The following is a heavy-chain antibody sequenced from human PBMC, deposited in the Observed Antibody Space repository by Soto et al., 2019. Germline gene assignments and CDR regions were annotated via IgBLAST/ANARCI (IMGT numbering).Heavy chain of an antibody. J-gene: IGHJ4*02. CDR3: ARGRYGDY. V-gene: IGHV1-18*01. CDR2: ISAHNGNT. CDR1: GYTFTSYG. D-gene: IGHD1-1*01. Sequence: QVHLVQSGAEVKKPGASVKVSCKASGYTFTSYGTTWVRQAPGQGLEWMGWISAHNGNTDYAQKLQGRVIVTRDTSTGTACMELRGLISDVTAVYYCARGRYGDYWGQGALVTVSS.